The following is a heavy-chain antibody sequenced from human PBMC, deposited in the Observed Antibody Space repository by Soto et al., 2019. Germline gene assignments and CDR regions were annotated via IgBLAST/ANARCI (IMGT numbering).Heavy chain of an antibody. V-gene: IGHV3-21*01. D-gene: IGHD6-25*01. CDR2: IPSGGNPL. Sequence: EVQVVESGGGLVKPGESLRLSCTASGFTFSSFAFNWVRQAPGKGLEWVSTIPSGGNPLYYADPVKGRFTISRDDAKNSVYLQMNSLRVEDTAIYFCARGGYPRYWGQGTLVTVS. CDR1: GFTFSSFA. CDR3: ARGGYPRY. J-gene: IGHJ4*02.